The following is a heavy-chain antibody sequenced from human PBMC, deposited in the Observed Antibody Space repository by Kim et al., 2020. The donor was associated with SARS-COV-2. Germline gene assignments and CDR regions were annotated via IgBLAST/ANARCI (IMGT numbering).Heavy chain of an antibody. D-gene: IGHD3-9*01. CDR2: IYYSGST. CDR1: GGSISSSSYY. Sequence: SETLSLTCTVSGGSISSSSYYWGWIRQPPGKGLEWIGSIYYSGSTYYNPSLKSRVTISVDTSKNQFSLKLSSVTAADTAVYYCARHEFRYFDWLLGELDYWGQGTLVTVSS. V-gene: IGHV4-39*01. CDR3: ARHEFRYFDWLLGELDY. J-gene: IGHJ4*02.